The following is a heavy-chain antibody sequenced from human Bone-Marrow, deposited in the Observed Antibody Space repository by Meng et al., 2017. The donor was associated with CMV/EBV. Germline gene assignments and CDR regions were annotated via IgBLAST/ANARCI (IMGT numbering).Heavy chain of an antibody. CDR1: GFTFGDYA. J-gene: IGHJ6*02. D-gene: IGHD3-3*01. V-gene: IGHV3-49*04. Sequence: GGSLRLSCTASGFTFGDYAMSWVRQAPGKGLEWVGFIRSKAYGGTTEYAASVKGRFTISRDDSKSIAYLQVNSLKTEDTAVYYCTRVLTYDFWSGYLAAGGMDVWGQGTTVTVSS. CDR3: TRVLTYDFWSGYLAAGGMDV. CDR2: IRSKAYGGTT.